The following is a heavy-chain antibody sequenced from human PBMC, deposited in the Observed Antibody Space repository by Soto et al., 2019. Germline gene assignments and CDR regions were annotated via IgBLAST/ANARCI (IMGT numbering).Heavy chain of an antibody. CDR1: GFTFNRYA. Sequence: GGSLRLSCATSGFTFNRYAMSWVRQAPGQGLEWVSSISGSGGSTYYADSVKGRFTISRDNSKNTLYLQMNSLRAEDTAVYYCAKCDYSYISDYWGQGTLVTVSS. CDR2: ISGSGGST. D-gene: IGHD4-4*01. V-gene: IGHV3-23*01. CDR3: AKCDYSYISDY. J-gene: IGHJ4*02.